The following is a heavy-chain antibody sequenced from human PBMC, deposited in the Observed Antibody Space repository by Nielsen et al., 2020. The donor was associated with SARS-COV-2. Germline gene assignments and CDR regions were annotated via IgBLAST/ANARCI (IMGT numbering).Heavy chain of an antibody. V-gene: IGHV4-59*08. CDR3: AVYSQYTSSLNWFDP. Sequence: SETLSPTCSVSGDSVNEYYWSWIRQPPGKEPEWIGYIFYTGTTDYNPSLRNRVSISMDTSKNQLSLRLRSVTAADTAIYYCAVYSQYTSSLNWFDPWGHGVLVTVSS. J-gene: IGHJ5*02. D-gene: IGHD6-13*01. CDR1: GDSVNEYY. CDR2: IFYTGTT.